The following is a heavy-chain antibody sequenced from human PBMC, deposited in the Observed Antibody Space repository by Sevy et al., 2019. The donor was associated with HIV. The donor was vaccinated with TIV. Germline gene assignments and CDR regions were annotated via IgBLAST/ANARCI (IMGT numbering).Heavy chain of an antibody. CDR3: ARGSSGYSSSWYVLDY. CDR2: IYHSGST. V-gene: IGHV4-4*02. CDR1: GGSISSSNW. J-gene: IGHJ4*02. Sequence: SETLSLTCAVSGGSISSSNWWSWVRQPPGKGLEWIGEIYHSGSTNYNPSLKSRVTISVDKSMNQFSLKLSSVTAADTAVYYCARGSSGYSSSWYVLDYWGQGTLVTVSS. D-gene: IGHD6-13*01.